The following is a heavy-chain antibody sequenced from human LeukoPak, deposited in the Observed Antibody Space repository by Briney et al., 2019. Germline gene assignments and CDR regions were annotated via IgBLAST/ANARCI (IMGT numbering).Heavy chain of an antibody. V-gene: IGHV4-34*01. Sequence: SETLSLTCAVYGGSFSGYYWSWIRQPPGKGLEWIGEINHSGSTNYNPSLKSRVTISVDTSKNQFSLKLSSVTAADTAVYYCARGGRFLEWLSNWGQGTLVTVSS. CDR2: INHSGST. J-gene: IGHJ4*02. D-gene: IGHD3-3*01. CDR3: ARGGRFLEWLSN. CDR1: GGSFSGYY.